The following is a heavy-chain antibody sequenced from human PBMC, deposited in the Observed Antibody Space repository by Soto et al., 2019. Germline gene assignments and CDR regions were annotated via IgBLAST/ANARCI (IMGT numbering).Heavy chain of an antibody. J-gene: IGHJ6*02. Sequence: PGESLKISCKGSGYSFTSYWIGWVRQMPGKGLEWMGIIYPGDSDTRYSPSFQGQVTISADKSISTAYLQWSSLKASDTAMYYCARHAHYYGSGSIADYYYGMDAWGQGTTVTVSS. CDR1: GYSFTSYW. D-gene: IGHD3-10*01. CDR3: ARHAHYYGSGSIADYYYGMDA. V-gene: IGHV5-51*01. CDR2: IYPGDSDT.